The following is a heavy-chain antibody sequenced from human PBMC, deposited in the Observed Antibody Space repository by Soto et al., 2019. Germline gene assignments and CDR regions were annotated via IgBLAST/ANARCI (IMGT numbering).Heavy chain of an antibody. CDR1: GGTFSSYA. J-gene: IGHJ5*02. V-gene: IGHV1-69*12. Sequence: QVQLVQSGAEVKKPGSSVKVSCKASGGTFSSYAISWVRQAPGQGLEWMGGIIPIFGTANYAQKFQGRVTITADEATSPAYMGLSGLRTEDTAVYYCARGGTVTTEVGNWFDPWGQGTLVTVSS. D-gene: IGHD4-17*01. CDR2: IIPIFGTA. CDR3: ARGGTVTTEVGNWFDP.